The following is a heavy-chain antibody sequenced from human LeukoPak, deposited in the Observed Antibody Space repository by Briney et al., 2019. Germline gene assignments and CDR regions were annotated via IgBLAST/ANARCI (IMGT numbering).Heavy chain of an antibody. J-gene: IGHJ6*02. CDR1: GGSFSGYY. CDR2: INHSAST. D-gene: IGHD6-13*01. V-gene: IGHV4-34*01. Sequence: PSETLSLTCAVYGGSFSGYYWSWIRQPPGKGLEWIGQINHSASTNNNPSLKSRVTISVDTSKNQLSPKLSSVTAAYTAVYYCARGRGTSWSNYYYYYGMDVWGQGTTVTVSS. CDR3: ARGRGTSWSNYYYYYGMDV.